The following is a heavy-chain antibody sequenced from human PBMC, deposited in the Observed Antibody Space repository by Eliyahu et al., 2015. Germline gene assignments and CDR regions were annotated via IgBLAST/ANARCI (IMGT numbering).Heavy chain of an antibody. CDR3: ASPAVAGLPGHRYYFDY. CDR2: IWYDGSNK. CDR1: GFTFSSYG. Sequence: GFTFSSYGMHWVRQAPGKGLEWVAVIWYDGSNKYYADSVKGRFTISRDNSKNTLYLQMNSLRAEDTAVYYCASPAVAGLPGHRYYFDYWGQGTLVTVSS. V-gene: IGHV3-33*01. D-gene: IGHD6-19*01. J-gene: IGHJ4*02.